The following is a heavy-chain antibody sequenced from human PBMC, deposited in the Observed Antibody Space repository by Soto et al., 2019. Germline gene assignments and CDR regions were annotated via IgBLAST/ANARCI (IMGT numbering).Heavy chain of an antibody. V-gene: IGHV3-21*01. CDR3: ARDATAGGYGMDV. CDR2: ISSSSSYI. J-gene: IGHJ6*02. Sequence: EVQLVESGGGLVKPGGSLRLSCAASGFTFSSYSMNWVRQAPGKGLEWVSSISSSSSYIYYADSVKGRFTISSDNAKNSLYLQMNSLRAEDTAVYCCARDATAGGYGMDVWGQGTTVTVS. CDR1: GFTFSSYS.